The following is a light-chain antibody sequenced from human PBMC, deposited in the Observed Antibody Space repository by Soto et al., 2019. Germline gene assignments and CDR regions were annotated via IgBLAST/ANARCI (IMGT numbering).Light chain of an antibody. CDR1: SSNIGAGLD. J-gene: IGLJ3*02. CDR3: QSYDRSLSGSWV. CDR2: GND. Sequence: QSVLTQPPSVSGAPGQGVTISCTGSSSNIGAGLDVHWYQHLPGAAPKLLIYGNDNRPSGVPDRFSGSKSDTSASLAITGLQAEDEADYYCQSYDRSLSGSWVFGGGTKLTVL. V-gene: IGLV1-40*01.